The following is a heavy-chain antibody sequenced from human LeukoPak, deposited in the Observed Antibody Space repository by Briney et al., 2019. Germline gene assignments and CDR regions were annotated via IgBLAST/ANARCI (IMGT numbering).Heavy chain of an antibody. Sequence: GASVKVSCKASGYTFTGYYMHWVRQAPGQGLEWMGWINPNSGGTNYAQKFQGRVTMTGDTSISTAYMELSRLRSDDTAVYYCARARVRYSYGQYYFDYWGQGTLVTVSS. CDR3: ARARVRYSYGQYYFDY. J-gene: IGHJ4*02. V-gene: IGHV1-2*02. CDR1: GYTFTGYY. CDR2: INPNSGGT. D-gene: IGHD5-18*01.